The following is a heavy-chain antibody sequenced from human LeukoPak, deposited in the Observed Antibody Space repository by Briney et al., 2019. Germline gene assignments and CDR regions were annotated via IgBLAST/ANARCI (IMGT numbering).Heavy chain of an antibody. CDR1: GYTFTSYA. J-gene: IGHJ3*02. CDR2: INTNTGNP. CDR3: ARAPIWSYLLDAFDI. V-gene: IGHV7-4-1*02. D-gene: IGHD2-21*01. Sequence: ASVKVSCKASGYTFTSYAMNWVRQAPGQGLERMGWINTNTGNPTYAQGFTGRFVFSLDTSVSTAYLQISSLKAEDTAVYYCARAPIWSYLLDAFDIWGQGTMVTVSS.